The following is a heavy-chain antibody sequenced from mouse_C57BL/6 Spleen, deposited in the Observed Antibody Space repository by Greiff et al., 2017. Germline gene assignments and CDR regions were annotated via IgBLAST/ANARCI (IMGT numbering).Heavy chain of an antibody. CDR2: IDPSDSYT. CDR1: GYTFTSYW. Sequence: QVQLKQPGAELVRPGTSVTLSCKASGYTFTSYWMHWVKQRPGQGLEWIGVIDPSDSYTNYNQKFKGKATLTVDTSSSTAYMQPSSLTAEDSAVYYCAREDDDPFAYWGQGTLVTVSA. V-gene: IGHV1-59*01. D-gene: IGHD2-3*01. CDR3: AREDDDPFAY. J-gene: IGHJ3*01.